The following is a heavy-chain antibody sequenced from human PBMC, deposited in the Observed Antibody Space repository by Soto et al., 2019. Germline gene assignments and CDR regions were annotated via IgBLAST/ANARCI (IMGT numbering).Heavy chain of an antibody. CDR1: GYTFTSYY. J-gene: IGHJ6*03. D-gene: IGHD4-17*01. CDR3: ARDLTVTTRKNYYYYYMDV. Sequence: ASVKVSCKASGYTFTSYYMHWVRQAPGQGLEWMGIINPSGGSTSYAQKFQGRVTMTRDTSTSTVYMELSSLRSEDTAVYYCARDLTVTTRKNYYYYYMDVWGKGTTVTV. V-gene: IGHV1-46*03. CDR2: INPSGGST.